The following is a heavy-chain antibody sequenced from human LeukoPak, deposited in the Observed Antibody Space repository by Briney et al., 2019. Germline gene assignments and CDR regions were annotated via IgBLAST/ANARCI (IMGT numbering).Heavy chain of an antibody. D-gene: IGHD3-3*01. CDR3: AIDGKSSGYSSGRAFDI. CDR1: GYTLTRYY. V-gene: IGHV1-46*01. J-gene: IGHJ3*02. Sequence: GSVKVSCKASGYTLTRYYMHWVRPAPGQGLEWMGIINISGGSTSYAQKFQGRVTMTRDTSTSTVYMELSSLRTEDTAVYYCAIDGKSSGYSSGRAFDIWGQGTMVTVSS. CDR2: INISGGST.